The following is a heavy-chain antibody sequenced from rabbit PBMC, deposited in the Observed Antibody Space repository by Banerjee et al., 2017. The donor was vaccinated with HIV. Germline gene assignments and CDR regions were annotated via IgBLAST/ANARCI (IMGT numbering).Heavy chain of an antibody. CDR2: INSSSRNV. V-gene: IGHV1S45*01. Sequence: QQQLEESGGGLVKPEGSLTLTCTASGFSFSSNYYMCWVRQAPGKGLEWIGCINSSSRNVVYASWATGRFTISKTSSTTVTLQMTSLTAADTATYFCARDVRVGIRYFDLWGPGTLVTVS. J-gene: IGHJ4*01. D-gene: IGHD8-1*01. CDR3: ARDVRVGIRYFDL. CDR1: GFSFSSNYY.